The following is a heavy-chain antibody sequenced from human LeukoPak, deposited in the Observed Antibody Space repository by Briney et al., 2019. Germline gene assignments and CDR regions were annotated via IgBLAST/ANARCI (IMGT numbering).Heavy chain of an antibody. D-gene: IGHD3-3*01. V-gene: IGHV3-23*01. CDR1: GFTFSNYG. Sequence: GGSLRLSCAASGFTFSNYGLSWVRQAPGKGLEWVSGITGSSGSTYYADSVKGRFTISRDNSKNTLYLQMNSLRAEDTAIYYCARDERLLSFLKWGQGTLVTVSS. J-gene: IGHJ4*02. CDR2: ITGSSGST. CDR3: ARDERLLSFLK.